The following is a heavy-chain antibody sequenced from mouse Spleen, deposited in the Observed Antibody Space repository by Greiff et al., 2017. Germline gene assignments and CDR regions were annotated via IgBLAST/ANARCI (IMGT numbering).Heavy chain of an antibody. CDR1: GFTFSSYG. Sequence: DVKLMESGGDLVKPGGSLKLSCAASGFTFSSYGMSWVRQTPDKRLEWVATISSGGSYTYYPDSVKGRFTISRDNAKNTLYLQMSSLKSEDTAMYYCARQGGFITTVVAPFDYWGQGTTRTVSS. CDR2: ISSGGSYT. J-gene: IGHJ2*01. V-gene: IGHV5-6*02. D-gene: IGHD1-1*01. CDR3: ARQGGFITTVVAPFDY.